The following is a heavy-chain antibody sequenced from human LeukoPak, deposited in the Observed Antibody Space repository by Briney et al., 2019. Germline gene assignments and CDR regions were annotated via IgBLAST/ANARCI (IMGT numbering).Heavy chain of an antibody. CDR2: ISAYNGNT. J-gene: IGHJ4*02. CDR1: GYTFTSYG. CDR3: AKDVGAASGRLNYFAH. D-gene: IGHD3-10*01. Sequence: ASVKVSCKASGYTFTSYGINWVRQAPGQGLEWMGWISAYNGNTNYAQKLQGRVTMTTDTSTSTAYMELRSLRSDDTAIYYCAKDVGAASGRLNYFAHWGQGTLLTVSS. V-gene: IGHV1-18*01.